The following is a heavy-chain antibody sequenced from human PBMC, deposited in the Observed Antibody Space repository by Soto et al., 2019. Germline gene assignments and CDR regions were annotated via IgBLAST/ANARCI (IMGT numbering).Heavy chain of an antibody. D-gene: IGHD2-2*01. CDR1: GDSISSGDYY. CDR3: ARDIVVVPFFFGYYGMDV. J-gene: IGHJ6*02. V-gene: IGHV4-30-4*01. Sequence: QVQLQESGPGLVKPSQTLSLTCTVSGDSISSGDYYWSWIRQPPGKGLEWIGYIYYSGSTYYNPSLKSRATISVDTSKNQFSRKLSSVTAADTAVYYCARDIVVVPFFFGYYGMDVWGQGTTVTVSS. CDR2: IYYSGST.